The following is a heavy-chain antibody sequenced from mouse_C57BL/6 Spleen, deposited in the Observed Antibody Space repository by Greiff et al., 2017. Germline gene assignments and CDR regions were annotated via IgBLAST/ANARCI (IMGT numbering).Heavy chain of an antibody. D-gene: IGHD3-1*01. CDR3: ARSPCSGFDY. CDR2: IYPSDSET. Sequence: QVQLQQPGAELVRPGSSVKLSCKASGYTFTSYWMDWVKQRPGQGLEWIGNIYPSDSETHYNQKFKDKATLTVDKSSSTAYMQLSSLTSEGSAVXYGARSPCSGFDYWGQGTTLTVSS. CDR1: GYTFTSYW. V-gene: IGHV1-61*01. J-gene: IGHJ2*01.